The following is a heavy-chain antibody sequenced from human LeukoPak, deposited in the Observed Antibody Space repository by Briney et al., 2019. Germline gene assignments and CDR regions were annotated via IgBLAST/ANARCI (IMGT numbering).Heavy chain of an antibody. CDR1: GFTFSSYW. V-gene: IGHV3-7*01. J-gene: IGHJ4*02. Sequence: GGSLRLPCAASGFTFSSYWMSWVRQAPGKGLEWVANIKQDGSEKYYVDSVKGRFTISRDNAKNSLYLQMNSLRAEDTAVYYCARDHGYYDILTGYADFDYWGQGTLVTVSS. D-gene: IGHD3-9*01. CDR2: IKQDGSEK. CDR3: ARDHGYYDILTGYADFDY.